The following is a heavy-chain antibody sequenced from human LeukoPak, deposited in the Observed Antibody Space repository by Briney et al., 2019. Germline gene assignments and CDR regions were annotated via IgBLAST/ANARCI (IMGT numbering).Heavy chain of an antibody. J-gene: IGHJ4*02. V-gene: IGHV1-8*01. CDR2: MNPNSGNT. CDR3: ARGQKSALTYGSGTYAYYFDY. CDR1: GYTFTSYD. D-gene: IGHD3-10*01. Sequence: ASVKLSCTASGYTFTSYDINWVRQATGQGLEWMGWMNPNSGNTGYAQKFQGRVTMTRNTSISTAYMELSSLRSEDTAVYYCARGQKSALTYGSGTYAYYFDYWGQGTLVTVSS.